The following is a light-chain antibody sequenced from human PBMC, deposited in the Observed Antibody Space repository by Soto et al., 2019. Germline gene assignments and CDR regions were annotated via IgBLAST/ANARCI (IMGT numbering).Light chain of an antibody. Sequence: EMALTQSPATRSLWPMERATLSFRASQSVSRYLAWYQQKPGQAPGLLIYDASNRATGIPARFSGSGSGTDFTLTISSLEPEDFALYYCQQSGNWPSFGGGTKVDIK. CDR3: QQSGNWPS. V-gene: IGKV3-11*01. CDR2: DAS. J-gene: IGKJ4*01. CDR1: QSVSRY.